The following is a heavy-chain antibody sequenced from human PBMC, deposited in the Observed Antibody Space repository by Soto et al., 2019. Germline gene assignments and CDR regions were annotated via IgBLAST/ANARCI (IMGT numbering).Heavy chain of an antibody. CDR3: ARGAPYCSSTSCYTEYFQH. V-gene: IGHV4-39*07. Sequence: SETLSLTCAVSGGSIISSSYYWGWIRQPPGKGLEWIGSIYYSGITYYNPSLKSRVTIFVDTSKNQFSLKLSSVTAADTAVYYCARGAPYCSSTSCYTEYFQHWGQGTLVTVSS. CDR2: IYYSGIT. D-gene: IGHD2-2*01. CDR1: GGSIISSSYY. J-gene: IGHJ1*01.